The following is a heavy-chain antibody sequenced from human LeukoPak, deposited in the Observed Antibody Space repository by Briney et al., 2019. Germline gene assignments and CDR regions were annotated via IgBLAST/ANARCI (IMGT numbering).Heavy chain of an antibody. D-gene: IGHD2-2*02. V-gene: IGHV3-23*01. Sequence: PGGSLRLSCAASGFTFSSYSVNWVRQAPGKGLEWVSAISGSGGSTYYADSVKGRFTISRDNSKNTLYLQMNSLRAEDTAAYYCAKVDSSTSCYTWCYYYYMDVWGKGTTVTVSS. J-gene: IGHJ6*03. CDR1: GFTFSSYS. CDR3: AKVDSSTSCYTWCYYYYMDV. CDR2: ISGSGGST.